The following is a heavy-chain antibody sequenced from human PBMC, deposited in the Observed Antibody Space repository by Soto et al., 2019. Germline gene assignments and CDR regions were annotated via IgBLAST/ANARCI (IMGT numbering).Heavy chain of an antibody. J-gene: IGHJ6*02. Sequence: EVQLVESGGGLGQPGGSLKLSCAASGFTFSGSAVHWVRQASGKGLEWVGRIRSKANNYATAYAASVQGRFTIFRDDLKNTAYLQMNSLKTEDTAVYYCTNPQVYYGMDVWGQGTTVTVSS. CDR2: IRSKANNYAT. CDR1: GFTFSGSA. V-gene: IGHV3-73*02. CDR3: TNPQVYYGMDV.